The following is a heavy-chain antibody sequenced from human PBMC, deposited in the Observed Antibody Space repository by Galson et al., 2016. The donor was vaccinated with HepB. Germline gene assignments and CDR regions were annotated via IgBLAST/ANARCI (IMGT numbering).Heavy chain of an antibody. CDR1: GFTFSDYY. CDR2: ISVTSTYT. Sequence: SLRLSCAASGFTFSDYYMSWIRQAPGKGLEWVSYISVTSTYTNDADSVKGRFTVSRDNAKNSLYLQMNTLRAEDTAIYYCARDRGSYCGGDCSDYYFDYWGQGTLVTVSS. CDR3: ARDRGSYCGGDCSDYYFDY. J-gene: IGHJ4*02. D-gene: IGHD2-21*02. V-gene: IGHV3-11*06.